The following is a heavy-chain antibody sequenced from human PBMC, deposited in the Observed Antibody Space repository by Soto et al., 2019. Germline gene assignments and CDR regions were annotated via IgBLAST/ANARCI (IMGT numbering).Heavy chain of an antibody. CDR1: GVTCSSYG. J-gene: IGHJ6*02. V-gene: IGHV3-33*01. Sequence: LRVSCAAAGVTCSSYGMHRVRQAPGKGLEWVAVIWYDGSNKYYADSVKGRFTISRDNSKNTLYLQMNSLRAEDTAVYYCARTQSVDTAMVTGYYYYGMDVWGQGTTVTVSS. CDR3: ARTQSVDTAMVTGYYYYGMDV. D-gene: IGHD5-18*01. CDR2: IWYDGSNK.